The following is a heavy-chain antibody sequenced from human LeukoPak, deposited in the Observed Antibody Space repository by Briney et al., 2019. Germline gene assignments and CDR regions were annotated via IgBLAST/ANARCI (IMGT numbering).Heavy chain of an antibody. J-gene: IGHJ4*02. Sequence: SETLSLTCTVSGGSISNYYWSWIRQPPGKGLEWIGFIYYSGSTSYNPSLKSRVTISLDTSKNQFSLKLSSVTAADTAVYYCARVAEYSYGYYFDYWGQGTLVTVSS. CDR1: GGSISNYY. V-gene: IGHV4-59*01. CDR3: ARVAEYSYGYYFDY. D-gene: IGHD5-18*01. CDR2: IYYSGST.